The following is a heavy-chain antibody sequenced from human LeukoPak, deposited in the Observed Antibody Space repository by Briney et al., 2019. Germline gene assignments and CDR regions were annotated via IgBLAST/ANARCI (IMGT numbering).Heavy chain of an antibody. V-gene: IGHV4-4*07. CDR2: IYISGRT. D-gene: IGHD5-18*01. CDR3: AREASDTAMATYYFDY. CDR1: GGSISTYY. Sequence: SETLSLTCTVSGGSISTYYWIWIRQPAGKGLEWIGRIYISGRTNYNPSLQSRVTMSVDTSRNQFSLKLRSLTAADTAVYYCAREASDTAMATYYFDYWGQGTLVTVSS. J-gene: IGHJ4*02.